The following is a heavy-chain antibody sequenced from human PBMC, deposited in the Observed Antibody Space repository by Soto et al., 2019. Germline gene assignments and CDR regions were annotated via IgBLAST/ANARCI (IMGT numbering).Heavy chain of an antibody. J-gene: IGHJ4*02. CDR1: GGSISSGDYY. V-gene: IGHV4-30-4*01. CDR3: ARELGDYGDYVVDY. D-gene: IGHD4-17*01. CDR2: IYYSGST. Sequence: SETLSLTCSVSGGSISSGDYYWSWIRQPPGKGLEWIGYIYYSGSTYYNPSLKSRVTISVDTSKNQFSLKLSSVTAADTAVYYCARELGDYGDYVVDYWGQGTLVTVSS.